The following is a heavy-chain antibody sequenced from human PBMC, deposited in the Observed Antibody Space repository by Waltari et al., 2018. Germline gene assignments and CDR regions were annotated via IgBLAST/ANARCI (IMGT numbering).Heavy chain of an antibody. CDR2: VHHSGKI. V-gene: IGHV4-4*02. CDR3: ARDRGRGLYLDT. Sequence: QLQLQESGPGLVEPSGTLSLTCAVSGDSLSGANCWSWVRQSPQKGLEWIGQVHHSGKINYNPSFASRVTISGDTSNNQLSLMVTSATAADTAVYYCARDRGRGLYLDTWGPGILVTVSP. CDR1: GDSLSGANC. D-gene: IGHD2-15*01. J-gene: IGHJ5*02.